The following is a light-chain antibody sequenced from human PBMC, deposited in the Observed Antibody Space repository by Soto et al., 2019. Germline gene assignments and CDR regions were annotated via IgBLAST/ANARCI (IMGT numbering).Light chain of an antibody. V-gene: IGKV3-15*01. CDR3: QQYTNRPPWT. Sequence: EIVLTQSPGTLSLSPGERATLSCRASQSVSSSYLAWYQQKPGQAPRLLIYGASTRATGIPARFSGSGSGTEFTLTISSLQSDDFAVYYCQQYTNRPPWTFGQGTKV. J-gene: IGKJ1*01. CDR2: GAS. CDR1: QSVSSSY.